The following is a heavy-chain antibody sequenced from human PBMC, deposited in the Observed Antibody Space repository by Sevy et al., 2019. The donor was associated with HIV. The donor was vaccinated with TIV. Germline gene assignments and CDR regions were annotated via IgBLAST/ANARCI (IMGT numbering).Heavy chain of an antibody. CDR2: INPNSGGT. CDR3: AREKVTMVRGVIRSQNWFDP. D-gene: IGHD3-10*01. J-gene: IGHJ5*02. Sequence: ASVKVSCKASGYTFTGYYMHWVRQAPGQGLEWMGWINPNSGGTNYAQKFQGRVTMTRDTSISTAYMELSRLRSDDTAVYYCAREKVTMVRGVIRSQNWFDPWGQGTLVTVSS. CDR1: GYTFTGYY. V-gene: IGHV1-2*02.